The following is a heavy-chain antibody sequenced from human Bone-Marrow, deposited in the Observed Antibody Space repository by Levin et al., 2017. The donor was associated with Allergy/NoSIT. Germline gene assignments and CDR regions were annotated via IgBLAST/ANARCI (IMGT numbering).Heavy chain of an antibody. D-gene: IGHD2/OR15-2a*01. CDR1: GYTFNFYA. CDR2: IRVSNGNT. J-gene: IGHJ3*02. Sequence: ASVKVSCKASGYTFNFYAINWVRQAPGQGLEWMGWIRVSNGNTNYAQKVQGRVTMTTDTSTTTAYMELRSLRPDDTAVYYCARDRSTAYVDGFDIWGQGTMVTVSS. CDR3: ARDRSTAYVDGFDI. V-gene: IGHV1-18*01.